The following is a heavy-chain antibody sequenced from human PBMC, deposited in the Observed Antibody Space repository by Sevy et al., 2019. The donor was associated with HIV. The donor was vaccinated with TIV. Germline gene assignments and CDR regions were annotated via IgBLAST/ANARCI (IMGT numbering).Heavy chain of an antibody. V-gene: IGHV3-74*01. CDR2: ISSDGSTT. J-gene: IGHJ5*01. Sequence: GGSLRLSCAASGLSFSDYWMHWVRQAPGKGLVWVSQISSDGSTTNYAHSVKGRFTISRDNAKNTLYLQLNSLRADDTAVYYCARAPDYTSSNYNGFDSWGQGTLVTVSS. CDR1: GLSFSDYW. CDR3: ARAPDYTSSNYNGFDS. D-gene: IGHD6-6*01.